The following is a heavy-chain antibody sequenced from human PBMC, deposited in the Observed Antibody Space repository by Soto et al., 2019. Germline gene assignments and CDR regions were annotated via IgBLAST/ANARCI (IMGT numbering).Heavy chain of an antibody. Sequence: EVQLVQSGAEVKKPGESLKISCQASGYSFNSLTHYWIAWVRQVPGKGLEWMGTIYPVDSDTTYSPSFQGQVTMSADTSTDIAYLQWSSLKASDTATYFCTRGDGHGYGSAYYGMDVWGQGTTVIVSS. D-gene: IGHD3-10*01. V-gene: IGHV5-51*01. J-gene: IGHJ6*02. CDR2: IYPVDSDT. CDR3: TRGDGHGYGSAYYGMDV. CDR1: GYSFNSLTHYW.